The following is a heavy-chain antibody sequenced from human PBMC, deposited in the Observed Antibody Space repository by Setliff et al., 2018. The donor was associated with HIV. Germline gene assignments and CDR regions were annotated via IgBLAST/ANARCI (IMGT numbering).Heavy chain of an antibody. CDR1: GYIFNSYG. V-gene: IGHV1-18*03. CDR3: AREGAAAGLDLDY. CDR2: ISAYNGDT. Sequence: GASVKVSCKASGYIFNSYGITWVRQAPGQGLEWMGWISAYNGDTNYAQEFQGRVTITKDTSASTAYMELSSLRSEDMAVYYCAREGAAAGLDLDYWGQGTLVTVSS. D-gene: IGHD6-13*01. J-gene: IGHJ4*02.